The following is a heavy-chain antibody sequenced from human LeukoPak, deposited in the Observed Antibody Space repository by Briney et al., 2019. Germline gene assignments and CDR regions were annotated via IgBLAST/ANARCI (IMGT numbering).Heavy chain of an antibody. Sequence: GGSLRLSCTASGFTFGDYAMSWVRQAPGKGLEWVSAISGSGGITYYADSVRGRFTISRDNSKNTLYLQLNGLRAEDTAVYYCAKGTFYYDSSAFFDYWGQGTLVTVSS. CDR3: AKGTFYYDSSAFFDY. J-gene: IGHJ4*02. CDR1: GFTFGDYA. CDR2: ISGSGGIT. D-gene: IGHD3-22*01. V-gene: IGHV3-23*01.